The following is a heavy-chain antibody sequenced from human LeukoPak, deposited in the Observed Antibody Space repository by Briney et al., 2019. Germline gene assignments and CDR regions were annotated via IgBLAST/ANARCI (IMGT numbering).Heavy chain of an antibody. CDR1: GFTVSSNY. V-gene: IGHV3-48*01. J-gene: IGHJ3*02. CDR3: ARGLGKGAFDI. Sequence: GGSLRLSCAASGFTVSSNYMSWVRQAPGKGLEWVSIISSSSTTRYYADSVKGRFTISRDNAKNSLYLQMNSLSAEDTAVYYCARGLGKGAFDIWGQGTMVTVSS. D-gene: IGHD1-26*01. CDR2: ISSSSTTR.